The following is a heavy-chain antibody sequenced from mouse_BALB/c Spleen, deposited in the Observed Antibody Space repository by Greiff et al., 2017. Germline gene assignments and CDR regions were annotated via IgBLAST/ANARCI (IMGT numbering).Heavy chain of an antibody. J-gene: IGHJ4*01. CDR2: INPSSGYT. D-gene: IGHD2-1*01. Sequence: VQLQQSGAELARPGASVQMSCQASGYTFTSYTMHWVKQRPGQGLEWIGYINPSSGYTTYNQKFKDKATLTADKSSSTAYMQLSRLTSEDSAVYYFASLLYNAMDDWGQGPSGTGSS. V-gene: IGHV1-4*01. CDR1: GYTFTSYT. CDR3: ASLLYNAMDD.